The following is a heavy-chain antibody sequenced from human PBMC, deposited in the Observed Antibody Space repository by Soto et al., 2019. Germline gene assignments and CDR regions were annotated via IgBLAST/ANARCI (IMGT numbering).Heavy chain of an antibody. CDR2: ISYDGSNK. CDR3: AKDEYYDFWSGEMRAYYYYYGMDV. V-gene: IGHV3-30*18. J-gene: IGHJ6*02. CDR1: GFTFSSYG. Sequence: QVQLVESGGGVVQPGRSLRLSCAASGFTFSSYGMHWVRQAPGKGLEWVAVISYDGSNKYYADSVKGRFTISRDNSKNTLYLQMNSLRTEDTAFYYCAKDEYYDFWSGEMRAYYYYYGMDVWGQGTTVTVSS. D-gene: IGHD3-3*01.